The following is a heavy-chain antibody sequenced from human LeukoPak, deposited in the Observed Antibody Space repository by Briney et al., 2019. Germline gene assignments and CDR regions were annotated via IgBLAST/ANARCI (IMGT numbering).Heavy chain of an antibody. D-gene: IGHD3-10*01. CDR3: ARDVEGGYYYGSGSYFGPPNQGVKVRDI. V-gene: IGHV1-18*01. Sequence: GASVKVSCKASGYTFTSYGISWVRQAPGQGLEWMGWISAYNGNTNYAQKLQGRVTMTTDTSTSTAYMELRSLRSDDTAVYYCARDVEGGYYYGSGSYFGPPNQGVKVRDIWGQGTMVTVSS. CDR1: GYTFTSYG. J-gene: IGHJ3*02. CDR2: ISAYNGNT.